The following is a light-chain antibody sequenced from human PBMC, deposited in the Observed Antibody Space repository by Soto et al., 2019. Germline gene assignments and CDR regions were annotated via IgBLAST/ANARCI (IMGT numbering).Light chain of an antibody. V-gene: IGLV2-14*01. CDR2: DVS. J-gene: IGLJ2*01. CDR3: SSYTSSSHVV. CDR1: SSDVGGYNY. Sequence: QSALPQPASVSGSPGQSITISCTGTSSDVGGYNYVSWYQQHPGKAPKLMIYDVSNRPSGVSNRFSGSKSGNTASLTISGLQAEEEADYYCSSYTSSSHVVFGGVTKLPVL.